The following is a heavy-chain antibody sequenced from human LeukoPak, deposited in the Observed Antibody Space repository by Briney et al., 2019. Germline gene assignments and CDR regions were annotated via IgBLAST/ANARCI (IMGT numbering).Heavy chain of an antibody. CDR3: AQGGLRFLTY. Sequence: GGSLRLSCAASGFTFSSYEMNWVRQAPGKGLEWVSAISGSGGSTYYADSVKGRFTISRDNSKNTLYLQMNSLRAEDTAVYYCAQGGLRFLTYWGQGTLVTVSS. J-gene: IGHJ4*02. V-gene: IGHV3-23*01. CDR2: ISGSGGST. D-gene: IGHD3-3*01. CDR1: GFTFSSYE.